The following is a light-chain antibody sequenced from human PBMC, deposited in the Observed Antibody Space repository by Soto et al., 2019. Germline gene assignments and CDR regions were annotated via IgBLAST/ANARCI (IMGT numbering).Light chain of an antibody. J-gene: IGLJ2*01. Sequence: QSALTQPASVSGSPGQSITISCTGTSSDVGGYNYVSWYQQHPRKAPKLMIYDVSNRPSGVSNRFSGSKSGNTASLTISGLPAVDEADYYCSSYTSSSTLVFGGGTKVTVL. CDR3: SSYTSSSTLV. CDR2: DVS. CDR1: SSDVGGYNY. V-gene: IGLV2-14*01.